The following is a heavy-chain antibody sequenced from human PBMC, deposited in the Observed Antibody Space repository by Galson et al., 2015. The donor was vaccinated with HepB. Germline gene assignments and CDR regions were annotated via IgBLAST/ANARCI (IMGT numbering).Heavy chain of an antibody. CDR2: ISFDESEN. Sequence: SLRLSCAASGFSLFSSGYDIRWIRQAPGKGLECVAVISFDESENYYADSVKGRFTVSGDNSTNTVFLQMHSLRADDTAIYFCARCTFAFNCRGLDIWGPGTTVTVSS. J-gene: IGHJ6*02. V-gene: IGHV3-30*03. D-gene: IGHD3-3*02. CDR1: GFSLFSSGYD. CDR3: ARCTFAFNCRGLDI.